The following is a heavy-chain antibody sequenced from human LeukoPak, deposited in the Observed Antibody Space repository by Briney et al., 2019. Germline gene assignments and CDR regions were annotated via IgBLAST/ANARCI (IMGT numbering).Heavy chain of an antibody. CDR3: ARQAYGGDSPSFDP. CDR2: IWFDGSNK. J-gene: IGHJ5*02. D-gene: IGHD4-23*01. V-gene: IGHV3-33*01. CDR1: GLTFSSYG. Sequence: GGSLRLSCAASGLTFSSYGMHWVRQAPGKGLEWVAVIWFDGSNKYYADSVKGRFTISRDSSKNTLYLEMNSLRAEDTAVYSCARQAYGGDSPSFDPWGQGTLVTVSS.